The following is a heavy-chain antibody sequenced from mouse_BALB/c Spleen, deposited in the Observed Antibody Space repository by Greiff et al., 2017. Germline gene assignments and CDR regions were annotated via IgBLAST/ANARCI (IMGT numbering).Heavy chain of an antibody. V-gene: IGHV14-1*02. D-gene: IGHD1-2*01. CDR1: GFNIKDYY. CDR3: ARGGGYVPFAY. CDR2: IDPENGNT. J-gene: IGHJ3*01. Sequence: EVQLQESGAELVRPGALVKLSCKASGFNIKDYYMHWVKQRPEQGLEWIGWIDPENGNTIYDPKFQGKASITADTSSNTAYLQLRSLTSEDTAVYYCARGGGYVPFAYWGQGTLVTVSA.